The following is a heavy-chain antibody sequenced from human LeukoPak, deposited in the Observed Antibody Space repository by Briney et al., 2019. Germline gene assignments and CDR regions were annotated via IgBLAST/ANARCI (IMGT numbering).Heavy chain of an antibody. CDR2: ISGSGGST. J-gene: IGHJ6*02. CDR3: VLEVTSGYYYYGMDV. V-gene: IGHV3-23*01. Sequence: PGGSLRLSCAASGFTFSSYAMSWVRQAPGKGLEWVSAISGSGGSTYYADSVKGRFTISRDNSKNTLYLQMNSLRAEDTAVYYCVLEVTSGYYYYGMDVWGQGTTVTVSS. CDR1: GFTFSSYA. D-gene: IGHD3-3*01.